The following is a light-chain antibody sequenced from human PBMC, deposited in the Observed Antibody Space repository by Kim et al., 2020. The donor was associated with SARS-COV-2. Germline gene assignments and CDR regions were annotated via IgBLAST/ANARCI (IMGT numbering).Light chain of an antibody. CDR3: QQANSFPPWT. Sequence: AAVGDRVTITCRASPDINTWLGWYQQKPGKAPKLLIYGASNLQSGVPSRFSGSGSGTDFTLTISRLQPDDCATYYCQQANSFPPWTFGQGTKVDIK. CDR1: PDINTW. J-gene: IGKJ1*01. V-gene: IGKV1-12*01. CDR2: GAS.